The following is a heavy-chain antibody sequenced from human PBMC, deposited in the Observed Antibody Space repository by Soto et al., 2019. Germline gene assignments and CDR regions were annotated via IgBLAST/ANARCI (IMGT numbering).Heavy chain of an antibody. Sequence: EVHLVESGGGSVQPGRSLRLSCEASGFIFDDYAMHWVRQAPGKGLEWVAAVSWNSAYIDYADSVKGRVTISRDNARNSLYLQLNNLRPDDSAFYYCAKSTIFGVTTEHYFDSWGQGTLVTVSS. CDR3: AKSTIFGVTTEHYFDS. D-gene: IGHD3-3*01. J-gene: IGHJ4*02. CDR1: GFIFDDYA. CDR2: VSWNSAYI. V-gene: IGHV3-9*01.